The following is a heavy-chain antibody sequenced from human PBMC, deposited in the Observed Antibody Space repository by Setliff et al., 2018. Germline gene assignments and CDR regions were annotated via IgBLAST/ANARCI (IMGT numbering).Heavy chain of an antibody. CDR2: IFPSGSI. J-gene: IGHJ6*02. Sequence: SETLSLTCSVSGGSISSSRYSWNWIRQPAGKGLEWIGRIFPSGSINYNPSLKSRVAISVDTSKNQFSLYLNSVTAADTAVYYCARGVSGSGADYYYGMNVWGQGTTVTVS. CDR1: GGSISSSRYS. CDR3: ARGVSGSGADYYYGMNV. D-gene: IGHD3-3*01. V-gene: IGHV4-61*02.